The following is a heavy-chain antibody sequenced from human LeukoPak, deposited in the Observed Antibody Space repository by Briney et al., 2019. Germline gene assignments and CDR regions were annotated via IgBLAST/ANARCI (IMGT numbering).Heavy chain of an antibody. CDR2: ISSSSSTI. CDR1: GFTFSSYS. Sequence: GGSLRLSCAASGFTFSSYSMNWVRQAPGKGLEWVSYISSSSSTIYYADSVKGRFTISRDNAKNSLYLQMNSLRAEDTAVYYCARRGYSGYDANWFDPWGQGTLVTVSS. CDR3: ARRGYSGYDANWFDP. D-gene: IGHD5-12*01. J-gene: IGHJ5*02. V-gene: IGHV3-48*04.